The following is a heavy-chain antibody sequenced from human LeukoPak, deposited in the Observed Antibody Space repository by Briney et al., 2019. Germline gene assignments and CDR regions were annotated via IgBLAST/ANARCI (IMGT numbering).Heavy chain of an antibody. CDR1: GFTFSSYT. V-gene: IGHV3-21*01. CDR3: ARGEGYYASGSNYIDY. CDR2: ITTSSTYI. D-gene: IGHD3-10*01. Sequence: GGSLRLSCAASGFTFSSYTMNWVRQAPGKGLEWVSSITTSSTYIYYADSVRGRFTISRDNAKNSLYLRMSSLRVEDTAVYYCARGEGYYASGSNYIDYWGQGTLLLVSS. J-gene: IGHJ4*02.